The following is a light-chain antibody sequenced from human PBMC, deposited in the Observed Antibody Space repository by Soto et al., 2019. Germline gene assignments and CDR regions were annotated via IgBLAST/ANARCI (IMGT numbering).Light chain of an antibody. J-gene: IGKJ2*01. CDR2: GAS. CDR3: QQSFTTPYT. V-gene: IGKV1-39*01. CDR1: QSVRTY. Sequence: DIQMTQSPSSLSASVGDRVTITCRASQSVRTYLNWYQRKTGKAPKVLIYGASALQSGVPSRFSGSGSGTDFTLTVSSLQPEDCATYYCQQSFTTPYTFGQGTKLEIK.